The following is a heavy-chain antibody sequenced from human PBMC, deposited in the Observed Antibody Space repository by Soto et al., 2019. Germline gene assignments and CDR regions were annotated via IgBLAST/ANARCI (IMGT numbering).Heavy chain of an antibody. D-gene: IGHD3-22*01. CDR3: AKAYYYDSSGYYPGRFDY. CDR2: IWYDGSNK. Sequence: GSLRLSCAASGFTFSSYGMHWVRQAPGKGLEWVAVIWYDGSNKYYADSVKGRFTISRDNSKNTLYLQMNSLRAEDTAVYYCAKAYYYDSSGYYPGRFDYWGQGTLVTVSS. CDR1: GFTFSSYG. J-gene: IGHJ4*02. V-gene: IGHV3-33*06.